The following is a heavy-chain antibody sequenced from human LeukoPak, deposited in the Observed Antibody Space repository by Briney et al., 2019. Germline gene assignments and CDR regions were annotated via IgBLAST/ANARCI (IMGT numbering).Heavy chain of an antibody. CDR2: IQQDGSEK. D-gene: IGHD3-10*01. CDR3: ARDFGVVRGVMSRLFSDY. J-gene: IGHJ4*02. V-gene: IGHV3-7*01. Sequence: QTGGSLRLSCAVSGFTFSSYWMSWVRQAPGKGLEWVANIQQDGSEKYYVDSVKGRFTISRDNAKNSLYLQMNSLRAEDTVVYYCARDFGVVRGVMSRLFSDYWGQGTLVTVSS. CDR1: GFTFSSYW.